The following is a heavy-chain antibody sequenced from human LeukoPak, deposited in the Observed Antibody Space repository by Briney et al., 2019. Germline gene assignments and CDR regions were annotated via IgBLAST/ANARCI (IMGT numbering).Heavy chain of an antibody. J-gene: IGHJ4*02. Sequence: GGSLRLSCAASRFTFSTYSMNWVRQAPGKGLEWVSFISTSSSYIYYADSVKGRFTISRDNARNSLYLQMNSLRAEDTAVYYCARSEIYCNNGFCYREPCDYWGQGTLVTVSS. V-gene: IGHV3-21*04. CDR2: ISTSSSYI. D-gene: IGHD2-8*01. CDR3: ARSEIYCNNGFCYREPCDY. CDR1: RFTFSTYS.